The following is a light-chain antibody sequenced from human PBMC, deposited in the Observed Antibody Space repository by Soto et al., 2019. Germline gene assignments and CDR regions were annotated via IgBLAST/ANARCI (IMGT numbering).Light chain of an antibody. J-gene: IGKJ3*01. CDR2: WAS. CDR3: QQYYSTPFT. V-gene: IGKV4-1*01. CDR1: QSVLYCSNSKNY. Sequence: DIVMTQSPDSLAVSLGERATINCKSSQSVLYCSNSKNYLAWYQQKPGQPPKLLIYWASTRESGVPDRFSGSGSETDFTLTISSLQAEDVAVYYCQQYYSTPFTFGPGTKVDIK.